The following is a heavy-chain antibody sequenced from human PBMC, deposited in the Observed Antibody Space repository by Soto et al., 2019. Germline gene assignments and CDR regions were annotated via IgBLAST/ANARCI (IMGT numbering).Heavy chain of an antibody. Sequence: SETLSLTCAVYGGSFSGYYWSWIRQPPGKGLEWIGEINHSGSTNYNPSLKSRVTISVDTSKNQFSLKLSSVTAADTAVYYCARWEVATIGGGDFDYWGQGTLVTVSS. CDR3: ARWEVATIGGGDFDY. D-gene: IGHD5-12*01. J-gene: IGHJ4*02. CDR2: INHSGST. V-gene: IGHV4-34*01. CDR1: GGSFSGYY.